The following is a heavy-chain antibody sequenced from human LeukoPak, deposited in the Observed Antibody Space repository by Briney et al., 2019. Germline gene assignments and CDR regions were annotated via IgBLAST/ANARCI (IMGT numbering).Heavy chain of an antibody. CDR2: ISAYNGNT. D-gene: IGHD5-12*01. Sequence: ASVKVSCKFSSYTFTSYGISWVRQAPGQGLEWMGWISAYNGNTNYAQKLQGRVTMTRNTSISTAYMELSSLRSEDTAVYYCARNDYGGYGYWGQGTLVTVSS. CDR1: SYTFTSYG. J-gene: IGHJ4*02. CDR3: ARNDYGGYGY. V-gene: IGHV1-18*01.